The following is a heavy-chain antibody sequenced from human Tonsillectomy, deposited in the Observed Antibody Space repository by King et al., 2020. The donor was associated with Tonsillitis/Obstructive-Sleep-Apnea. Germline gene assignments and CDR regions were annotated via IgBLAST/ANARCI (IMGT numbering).Heavy chain of an antibody. Sequence: QLVQSGAEVKKPGESLKISCQASGYIFTTYWIGWVRQMPGKGLEWMGIIYPGDSDTTYSPSFEGHVTISADKSISTAYLQWNSLKASDTAMYYCAKKQGSTAFDFWGQGTMVTVSS. CDR1: GYIFTTYW. V-gene: IGHV5-51*01. CDR2: IYPGDSDT. J-gene: IGHJ3*01. CDR3: AKKQGSTAFDF. D-gene: IGHD2-2*01.